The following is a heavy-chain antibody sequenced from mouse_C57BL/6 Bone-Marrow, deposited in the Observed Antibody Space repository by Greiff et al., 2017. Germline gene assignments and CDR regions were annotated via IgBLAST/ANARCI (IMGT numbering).Heavy chain of an antibody. V-gene: IGHV1-55*01. CDR1: GYTFTSYW. D-gene: IGHD1-1*01. J-gene: IGHJ1*03. CDR2: IYPGSGST. CDR3: ARMTTVVDTEDCDV. Sequence: VQLQQPGAELVKPGASVKMSCKASGYTFTSYWITWVKQRPGQGLEWIGDIYPGSGSTNYNEKFKCTATLTVDTSSSTAYMQLSSLPSEDSADYYGARMTTVVDTEDCDVWGTGTTVTVSS.